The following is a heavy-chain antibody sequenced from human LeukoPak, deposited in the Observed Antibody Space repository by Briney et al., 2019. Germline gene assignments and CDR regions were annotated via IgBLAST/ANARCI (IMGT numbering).Heavy chain of an antibody. CDR1: GFTFNSYS. V-gene: IGHV3-7*01. D-gene: IGHD1-14*01. CDR3: TRDRSRAEDD. CDR2: INQGGSDK. J-gene: IGHJ4*02. Sequence: GGSLRLSCAASGFTFNSYSMNWVRQAPGRGLEWVANINQGGSDKYYVDSVKGRHTISRDNANNLLYLQMNSLRGEDTAVYYCTRDRSRAEDDWGQGTLVTVSS.